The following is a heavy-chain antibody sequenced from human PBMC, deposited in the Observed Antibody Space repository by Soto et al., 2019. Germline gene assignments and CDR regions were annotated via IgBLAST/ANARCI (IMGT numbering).Heavy chain of an antibody. CDR3: ASVPIWCGSSSCYTEGFDS. V-gene: IGHV3-23*01. CDR2: ISAGGSDT. D-gene: IGHD2-2*01. Sequence: GGSLRLSCVASGFVFSDYAMSWVRQAPGKGLEWVSAISAGGSDTYYADSVKGRFTVSRVNSEGTLYLQMNTLRAEDTAIYYCASVPIWCGSSSCYTEGFDSWGQGTLVTVSS. J-gene: IGHJ4*02. CDR1: GFVFSDYA.